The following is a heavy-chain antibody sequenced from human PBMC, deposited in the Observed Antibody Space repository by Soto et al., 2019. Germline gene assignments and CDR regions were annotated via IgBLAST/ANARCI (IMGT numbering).Heavy chain of an antibody. Sequence: QGQLVESGGGVVQPGRSLRLSCAASGYTFSSHGMHWVRQAPCKGLEWVAVIWSDGSNKYYADSVKGRFTISRDNSKNMLYLQMDSLRAEDTAVYYCARRISGNSAFDYWGQGTLVTVSS. CDR3: ARRISGNSAFDY. J-gene: IGHJ4*02. D-gene: IGHD1-7*01. V-gene: IGHV3-33*01. CDR2: IWSDGSNK. CDR1: GYTFSSHG.